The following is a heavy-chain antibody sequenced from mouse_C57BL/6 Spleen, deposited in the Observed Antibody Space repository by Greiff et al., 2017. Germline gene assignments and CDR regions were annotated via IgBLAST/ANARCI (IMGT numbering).Heavy chain of an antibody. CDR1: GFNIKDYY. Sequence: EVQLQESGAELVKPGASVKLSCTASGFNIKDYYMHWVKQRTEQGLEWIGRIDPEDGETEYAPKFQGKATITADTSSNTAYLQLSSLTSEDTAVYYCASGLRRKMDYWGQGTSVTVSS. J-gene: IGHJ4*01. CDR3: ASGLRRKMDY. CDR2: IDPEDGET. D-gene: IGHD2-2*01. V-gene: IGHV14-2*01.